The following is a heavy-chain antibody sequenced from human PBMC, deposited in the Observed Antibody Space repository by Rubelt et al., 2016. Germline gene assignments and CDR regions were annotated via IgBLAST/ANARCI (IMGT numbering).Heavy chain of an antibody. CDR3: ARHAFIVTTGSFWDY. CDR2: IDYSGST. V-gene: IGHV4-39*01. Sequence: QLQLQESGPGLVQPSETLSLTCTISGDSISSNSFYWGWIRQPPGKGLEWIGSIDYSGSTYSNPSLRSRVTMSVDPSKNQFPRSLSSVTSADPAVYYCARHAFIVTTGSFWDYWGQGTLITVSS. CDR1: GDSISSNSFY. D-gene: IGHD4-17*01. J-gene: IGHJ4*02.